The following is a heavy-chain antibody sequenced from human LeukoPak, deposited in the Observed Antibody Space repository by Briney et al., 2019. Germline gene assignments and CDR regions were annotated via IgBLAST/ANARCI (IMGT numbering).Heavy chain of an antibody. CDR1: GYTFTSHD. D-gene: IGHD6-19*01. CDR2: MNPNSGNT. V-gene: IGHV1-8*01. CDR3: ARDQGYSSGWSDY. Sequence: ASVKVSCKASGYTFTSHDINWVRQATEQGLEWMGWMNPNSGNTGYAQKFQGRVTMTRDTSISTAYMELSSLTSEDTAVYYCARDQGYSSGWSDYWGQGTLVTVSS. J-gene: IGHJ4*02.